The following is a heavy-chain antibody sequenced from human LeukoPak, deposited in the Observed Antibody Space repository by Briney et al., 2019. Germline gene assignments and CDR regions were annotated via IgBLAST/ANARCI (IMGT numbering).Heavy chain of an antibody. CDR2: MNPNSGNT. CDR3: ARGRRITIFGVVITLDFDY. D-gene: IGHD3-3*01. Sequence: ASVKVSCKASGYTFTSYGISWVRQAPGQGLEWMGWMNPNSGNTGYAQKFQGRVTITRNTSISTAYMELSSLSSEDTAVYYCARGRRITIFGVVITLDFDYWGQGTLVTVSS. J-gene: IGHJ4*02. V-gene: IGHV1-8*03. CDR1: GYTFTSYG.